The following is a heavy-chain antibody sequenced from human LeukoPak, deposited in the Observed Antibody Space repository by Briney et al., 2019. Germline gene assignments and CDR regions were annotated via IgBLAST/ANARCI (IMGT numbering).Heavy chain of an antibody. CDR1: GGSISSSSYY. CDR3: ARERVWRYCGGDSCGWFDP. CDR2: IYYSGST. Sequence: SETLSLTCTVSGGSISSSSYYWGWIRQPPGKGLEWIGSIYYSGSTYYNPSLKSRVTISVDTSKNQFSLKLSSVTAADTAVYYCARERVWRYCGGDSCGWFDPWGQGTLVTVSS. J-gene: IGHJ5*02. V-gene: IGHV4-39*07. D-gene: IGHD2-21*02.